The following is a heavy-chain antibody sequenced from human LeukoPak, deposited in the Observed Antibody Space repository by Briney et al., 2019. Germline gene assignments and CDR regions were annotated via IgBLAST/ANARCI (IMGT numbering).Heavy chain of an antibody. CDR3: ASEEMATIIFDY. J-gene: IGHJ4*02. Sequence: SQTLSLTCAVSVGSISSGGYSCSWIRQPPGKGLEWIGYLYHSGSTYYNPSLKSRVTISVDRSKTQFSLKLSSVTAADTAVYYCASEEMATIIFDYWGKGTLVTVSS. CDR1: VGSISSGGYS. CDR2: LYHSGST. D-gene: IGHD5-24*01. V-gene: IGHV4-30-2*01.